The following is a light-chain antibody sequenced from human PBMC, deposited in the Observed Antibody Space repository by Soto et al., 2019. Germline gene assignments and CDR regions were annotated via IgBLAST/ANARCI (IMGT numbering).Light chain of an antibody. CDR2: DAS. V-gene: IGKV1-5*01. CDR3: QQYNSYSWT. CDR1: QSISSW. Sequence: DIQITQSPSTLSASVGARLPITSRASQSISSWLAWYQQKPGKAPKPLIYDASSLESGVTSRFSGSGSGTEFTLTISSLQPDDFATYYCQQYNSYSWTFGQGTKVEIK. J-gene: IGKJ1*01.